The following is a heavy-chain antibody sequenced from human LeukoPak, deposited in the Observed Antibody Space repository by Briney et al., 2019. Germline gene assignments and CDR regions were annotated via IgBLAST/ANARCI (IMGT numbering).Heavy chain of an antibody. J-gene: IGHJ3*02. CDR3: ATDLSRWELPDAFDI. D-gene: IGHD1-26*01. CDR1: GYTFTDYY. V-gene: IGHV1-69-2*01. CDR2: VDPEDGET. Sequence: ATVKISCKVSGYTFTDYYMHWVQQAPGKGLEWMGLVDPEDGETIYAEKFQGRVTITADTSTDTAYMELSGLRSEDTAVYYCATDLSRWELPDAFDIWGQGTMVTVSS.